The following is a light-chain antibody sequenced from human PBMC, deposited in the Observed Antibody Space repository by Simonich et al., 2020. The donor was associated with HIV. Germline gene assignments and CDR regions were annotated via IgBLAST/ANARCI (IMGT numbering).Light chain of an antibody. J-gene: IGLJ3*02. CDR1: SSDVGDYNY. V-gene: IGLV2-14*01. Sequence: QSALTQPPSVSGSPGQSITISCTAPSSDVGDYNYFSWYQQHPGKAPKLMIYDVSKRPLGVSNRFSGSKSGNTASLTISGLQAEDEADYYCSSSTSSSTLGFGGGTKVTVL. CDR3: SSSTSSSTLG. CDR2: DVS.